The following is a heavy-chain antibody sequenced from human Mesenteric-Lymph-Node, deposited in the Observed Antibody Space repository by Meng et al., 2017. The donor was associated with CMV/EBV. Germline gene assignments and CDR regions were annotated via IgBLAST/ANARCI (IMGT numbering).Heavy chain of an antibody. J-gene: IGHJ4*02. CDR3: ARGQGKPDY. CDR2: INHSGST. V-gene: IGHV4-34*01. Sequence: QVQLQQWGAGLLKPSETLYLTCACYGGSFSGYYWSWIRQPPGKGLXWIGEINHSGSTNYNPSLKSRVTISVDTSKNQFSLKLSSVTAADTAVYYCARGQGKPDYWGQGTLVTVSS. CDR1: GGSFSGYY.